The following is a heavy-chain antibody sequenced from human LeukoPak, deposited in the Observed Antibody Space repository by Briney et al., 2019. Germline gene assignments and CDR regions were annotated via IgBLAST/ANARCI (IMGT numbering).Heavy chain of an antibody. Sequence: SETLSLTCTVSGGSVSSYYRSWIRQPAGKGLEWIGRIYTSGSTNYNPSLKSRVTMSVDTSKNQFSLKLRSVTAADTAVYYCARHALISGNWFDPWGQGTLVTVSS. CDR3: ARHALISGNWFDP. D-gene: IGHD2/OR15-2a*01. CDR1: GGSVSSYY. CDR2: IYTSGST. V-gene: IGHV4-4*07. J-gene: IGHJ5*02.